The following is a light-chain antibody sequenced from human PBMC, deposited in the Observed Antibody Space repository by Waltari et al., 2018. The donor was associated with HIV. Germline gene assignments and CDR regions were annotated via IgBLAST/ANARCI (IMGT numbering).Light chain of an antibody. CDR2: WAS. V-gene: IGKV4-1*01. CDR1: QSLLSSSNNKDY. CDR3: QQYYSPLRT. J-gene: IGKJ4*01. Sequence: DIVMTQSPDSLAVSLGAKATIHCESDQSLLSSSNNKDYLGWYQQTPGQPPKLLVYWASTRESGVPDRFSGSGSGTEFTLTISSLQAEDVAVYYCQQYYSPLRTFGGGTKVESK.